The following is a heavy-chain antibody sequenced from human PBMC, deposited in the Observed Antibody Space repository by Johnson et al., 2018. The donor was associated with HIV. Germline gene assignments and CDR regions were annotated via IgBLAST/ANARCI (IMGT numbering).Heavy chain of an antibody. J-gene: IGHJ3*02. CDR1: GFTFSNAW. V-gene: IGHV3-15*01. Sequence: EVQLVESGGGVVQPGRSLRLSCAASGFTFSNAWMSWVRQAPGKGLEWVGRIKSKTDGGTTDYAAPVNGRFTISRDDSKNTLYLQMNSLRAEDTAVYYCARDSPYSSGWHDAFDIWGQGTMVTVSS. CDR3: ARDSPYSSGWHDAFDI. CDR2: IKSKTDGGTT. D-gene: IGHD6-19*01.